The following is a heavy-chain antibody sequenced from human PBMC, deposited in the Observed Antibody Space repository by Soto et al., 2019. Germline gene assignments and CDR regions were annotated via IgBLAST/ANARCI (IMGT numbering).Heavy chain of an antibody. CDR3: ATYSSSWFKPSYAFDI. J-gene: IGHJ3*02. V-gene: IGHV4-59*01. CDR2: IYYSGST. Sequence: SETLSLTCTVSGGSISSYYWRWIRQPPGKGLEWIGYIYYSGSTNYNPSLKSRVTISVDTSKNQFSLKLSSVTAADTAVYYCATYSSSWFKPSYAFDIWGQGTMVTVSS. D-gene: IGHD6-13*01. CDR1: GGSISSYY.